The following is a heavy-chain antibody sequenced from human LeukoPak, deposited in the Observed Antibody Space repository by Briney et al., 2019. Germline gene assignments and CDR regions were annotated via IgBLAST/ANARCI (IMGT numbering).Heavy chain of an antibody. Sequence: SGGSLRLSCAASGFTFSSYAMYWVRQAPGKGLEWVAFIRYDGSNKYYADSVKGRFTISRDNSKNTLYLQMNSLRAEDTAVYYCAKAPCSGSYYCPDYWGQGTLVTVSS. J-gene: IGHJ4*02. CDR3: AKAPCSGSYYCPDY. CDR1: GFTFSSYA. CDR2: IRYDGSNK. D-gene: IGHD1-26*01. V-gene: IGHV3-30*02.